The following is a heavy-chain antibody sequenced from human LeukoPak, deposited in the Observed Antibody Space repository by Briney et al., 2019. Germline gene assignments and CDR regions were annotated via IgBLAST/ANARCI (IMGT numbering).Heavy chain of an antibody. J-gene: IGHJ3*02. D-gene: IGHD6-19*01. Sequence: ASVKVSCKASGYTFTGCYIHWVRQAPGQGLERMGRINPNSGGADYAQKFQGRVSMTRDTSISTAYMELSSLRSDDTAVYYCARGPRLDSSGWYYGAFDIWGQGTMVTVS. CDR2: INPNSGGA. CDR3: ARGPRLDSSGWYYGAFDI. V-gene: IGHV1-2*06. CDR1: GYTFTGCY.